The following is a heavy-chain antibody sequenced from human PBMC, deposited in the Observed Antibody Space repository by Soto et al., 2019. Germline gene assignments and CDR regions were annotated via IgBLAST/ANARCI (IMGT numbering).Heavy chain of an antibody. CDR3: ARGMIYYDFWSGYSGVAFDI. Sequence: GASVKVSCKASGYTFTSYDINWVRQATGQGLEWMGWMNPNSGNTGYAQKFQGRVTMTRNTSISTAYMELSSLRSEDTAVYYCARGMIYYDFWSGYSGVAFDIWGQGTMVTVSS. V-gene: IGHV1-8*01. CDR1: GYTFTSYD. J-gene: IGHJ3*02. D-gene: IGHD3-3*01. CDR2: MNPNSGNT.